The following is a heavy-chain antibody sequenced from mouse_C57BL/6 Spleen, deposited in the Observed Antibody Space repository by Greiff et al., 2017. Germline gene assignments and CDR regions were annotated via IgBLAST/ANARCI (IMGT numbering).Heavy chain of an antibody. Sequence: QVQLKQPGAELVKPGASVKVSCKASGYTFTSYWMHWVKQRPGQGLEWIGRIHPSDSDTNYNQKFKGKATLTVDKSSSTAYMQLSSLTSEDSAVYYCAIGTTVVAERYFDVWGTGTTVTVAS. J-gene: IGHJ1*03. D-gene: IGHD1-1*01. CDR1: GYTFTSYW. V-gene: IGHV1-74*01. CDR3: AIGTTVVAERYFDV. CDR2: IHPSDSDT.